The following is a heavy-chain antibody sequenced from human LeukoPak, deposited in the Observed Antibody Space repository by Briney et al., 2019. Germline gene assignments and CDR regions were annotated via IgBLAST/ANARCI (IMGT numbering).Heavy chain of an antibody. J-gene: IGHJ4*02. D-gene: IGHD1-1*01. V-gene: IGHV3-53*01. CDR1: GFTVSSNY. CDR2: IYSGGST. Sequence: GGSLRLSCAASGFTVSSNYMSWVRQAPGKGLEWVSVIYSGGSTYYADSVKGRFTISRDNSKNTLYLQMNSLRAEDTAVYYCARAILGNWRSMGAYWGQGTLVTVSS. CDR3: ARAILGNWRSMGAY.